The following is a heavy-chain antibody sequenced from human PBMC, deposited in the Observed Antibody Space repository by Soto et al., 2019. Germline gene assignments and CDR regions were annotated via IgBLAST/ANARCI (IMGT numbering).Heavy chain of an antibody. CDR3: ARGLLARDFWSAAWSYYFDY. Sequence: PSETLSLTCAVYGGSFSGYYWSWIRQPPGKGLEWIGEINHSGSTNYNPSLKSRVTISVDTSKNQFSLKLSSVTAADTAVYYCARGLLARDFWSAAWSYYFDYWGQGTLVTVLL. V-gene: IGHV4-34*01. CDR2: INHSGST. D-gene: IGHD3-3*01. J-gene: IGHJ4*02. CDR1: GGSFSGYY.